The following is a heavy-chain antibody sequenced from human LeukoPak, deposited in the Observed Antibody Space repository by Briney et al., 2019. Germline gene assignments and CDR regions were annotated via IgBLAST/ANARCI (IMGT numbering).Heavy chain of an antibody. Sequence: GGSLRLSCAASGFTFRSYWMSWVRQAPGKGLEWVADIKQDGSETYYVDSVRGRFTISRDNAKNSLYLQMNSLRVEDTAVYSCARVTTNRRFDPWGQGTLVTVSS. CDR1: GFTFRSYW. D-gene: IGHD2-8*01. V-gene: IGHV3-7*01. J-gene: IGHJ5*02. CDR3: ARVTTNRRFDP. CDR2: IKQDGSET.